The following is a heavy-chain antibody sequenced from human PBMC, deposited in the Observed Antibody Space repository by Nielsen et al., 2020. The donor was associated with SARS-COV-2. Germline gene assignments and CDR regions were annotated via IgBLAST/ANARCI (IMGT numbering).Heavy chain of an antibody. CDR1: GGSFSAYY. Sequence: SETLSLTCAVSGGSFSAYYWSWLRQPPGKGLEWIGEINHSGSTNYNPSLKSRVTISVDTSKNQFSLKLSSVTAADTAVYYCARGSWSYWYFDLWGRGTLVTVSS. CDR3: ARGSWSYWYFDL. CDR2: INHSGST. V-gene: IGHV4-34*01. J-gene: IGHJ2*01.